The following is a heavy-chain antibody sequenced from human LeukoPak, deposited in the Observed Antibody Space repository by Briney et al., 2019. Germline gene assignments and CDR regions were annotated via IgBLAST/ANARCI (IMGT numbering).Heavy chain of an antibody. CDR1: GFTFSNYW. D-gene: IGHD3-22*01. CDR3: AVLDYDSITDY. Sequence: PGGSLRLSCAASGFTFSNYWMHWVRQAPGKGLVWVSRINSDGSRTTYADSVKGRFTISRDNAKNTLYLQMNSLRAEDTAVYYCAVLDYDSITDYWGQGTLVTVSS. CDR2: INSDGSRT. V-gene: IGHV3-74*01. J-gene: IGHJ4*02.